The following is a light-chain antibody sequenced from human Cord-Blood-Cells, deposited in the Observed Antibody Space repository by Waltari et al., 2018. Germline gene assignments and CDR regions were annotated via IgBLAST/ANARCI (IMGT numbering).Light chain of an antibody. J-gene: IGLJ1*01. Sequence: QSALTQPRSVSGSPGQSVTIPCTGTSSDVGGYNYVSWYQQHPGKAPKLMIYDVSKRPSGVPDRFSGSKSANTASLTISGLQAEDEADYYCCSYAGSYNYVFGTGTKVTVL. V-gene: IGLV2-11*01. CDR1: SSDVGGYNY. CDR2: DVS. CDR3: CSYAGSYNYV.